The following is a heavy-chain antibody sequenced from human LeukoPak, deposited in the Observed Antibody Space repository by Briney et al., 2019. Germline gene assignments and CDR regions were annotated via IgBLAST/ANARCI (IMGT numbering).Heavy chain of an antibody. CDR1: GYTFTSNY. J-gene: IGHJ6*02. CDR3: AREVAAAGISYYYYGMDV. D-gene: IGHD6-13*01. CDR2: ISAYNGNT. Sequence: ASVKVSCKASGYTFTSNYIHWVRQAPGQGLEWMGWISAYNGNTNYAQKLQGRVTMTTDTSTSTAYMELRSLRSDDTAVYYCAREVAAAGISYYYYGMDVWGQGTTVTVSS. V-gene: IGHV1-18*04.